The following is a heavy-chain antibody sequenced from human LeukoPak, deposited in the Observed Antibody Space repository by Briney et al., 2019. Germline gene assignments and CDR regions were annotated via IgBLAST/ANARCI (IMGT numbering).Heavy chain of an antibody. CDR2: ISANNGNT. D-gene: IGHD4-17*01. J-gene: IGHJ2*01. CDR1: GDTFSKYG. Sequence: ASVKVSCKASGDTFSKYGISWMRQAPGQGREWMGWISANNGNTKYAQNFQDRVTITTNTSASTAYMELRSLRSDDTALYFCARDYGDYAYWYFDLWGRGSLVIVSS. V-gene: IGHV1-18*01. CDR3: ARDYGDYAYWYFDL.